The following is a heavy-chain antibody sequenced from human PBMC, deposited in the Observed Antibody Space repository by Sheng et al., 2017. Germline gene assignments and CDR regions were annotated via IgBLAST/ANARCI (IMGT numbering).Heavy chain of an antibody. D-gene: IGHD3-22*01. Sequence: QITLKESGPTLVKPTQTLTLTCTFSGFSLSTSGVGVGWIRQPPGKALEWLALIYWNDDKRYSPSLKSRLTITKDTSKNQVVLTMTNMDPVDTATYYCAHRREDSSGYYSPRPYYYYYYGMDVWGQGTTVTV. V-gene: IGHV2-5*01. J-gene: IGHJ6*02. CDR2: IYWNDDK. CDR1: GFSLSTSGVG. CDR3: AHRREDSSGYYSPRPYYYYYYGMDV.